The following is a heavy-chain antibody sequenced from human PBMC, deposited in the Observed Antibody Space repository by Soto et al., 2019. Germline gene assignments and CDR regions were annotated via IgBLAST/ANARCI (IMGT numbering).Heavy chain of an antibody. CDR3: VREDGKVGTNSAFDY. Sequence: EVQVVESGGDRFKLGGSWRPPGASSGFPFSTFPLNWARQAPGKGLEWVSSINGRGNYIYYAESVKGRFTISRDNAKNSLYLQMDRLRAEDTALYYCVREDGKVGTNSAFDYWGLGALVTVSS. CDR1: GFPFSTFP. V-gene: IGHV3-21*01. CDR2: INGRGNYI. J-gene: IGHJ4*02. D-gene: IGHD1-26*01.